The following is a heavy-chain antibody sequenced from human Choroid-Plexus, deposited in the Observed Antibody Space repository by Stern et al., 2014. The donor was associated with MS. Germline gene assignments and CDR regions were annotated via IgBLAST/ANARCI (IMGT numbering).Heavy chain of an antibody. V-gene: IGHV3-30*18. CDR2: ISYDGSDK. J-gene: IGHJ4*02. Sequence: VQLEESGGGVAQPGRPLILSCAASGFTFSNFGMHWVRQAPGKGLEWVALISYDGSDKYYADSVKGRFTIFRDNSKNTLYMHMNSRRAEDTAVYYCAKDRQWSTYFFDYWGQGSLVTVSS. CDR3: AKDRQWSTYFFDY. D-gene: IGHD2-15*01. CDR1: GFTFSNFG.